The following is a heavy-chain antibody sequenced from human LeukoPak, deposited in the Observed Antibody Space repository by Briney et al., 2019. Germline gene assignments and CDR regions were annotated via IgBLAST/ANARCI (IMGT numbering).Heavy chain of an antibody. J-gene: IGHJ6*03. CDR1: GYTFTSDG. V-gene: IGHV1-18*01. Sequence: ASVKVSFKASGYTFTSDGISWVRQAPGQGLEWMGWISAYNGNTNYAQKLQGRVTMTTDTSTSTAYMELRSLRSDDTAVYYCARDRRIVAYYYYYYMDVWGKGTTVTVSS. D-gene: IGHD5-12*01. CDR2: ISAYNGNT. CDR3: ARDRRIVAYYYYYYMDV.